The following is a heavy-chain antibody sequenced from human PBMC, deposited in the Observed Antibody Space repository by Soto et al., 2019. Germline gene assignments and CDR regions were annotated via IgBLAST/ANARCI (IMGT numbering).Heavy chain of an antibody. D-gene: IGHD4-17*01. J-gene: IGHJ4*02. CDR1: GGSISSYY. V-gene: IGHV4-59*08. Sequence: SETLSLTCTVSGGSISSYYWSWIRQPPGKGLEWIGYIYYSGSTNYNPSLKSRVTISVDTSKNQFSLKLSSVTAADTAVYYCAIQTGDYGDYFDYWGQGTLVTVSS. CDR3: AIQTGDYGDYFDY. CDR2: IYYSGST.